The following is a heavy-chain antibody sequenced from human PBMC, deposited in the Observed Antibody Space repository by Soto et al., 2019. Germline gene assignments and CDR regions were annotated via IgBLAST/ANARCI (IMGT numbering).Heavy chain of an antibody. CDR3: ARDQGCSSTSCYEGVYYYMDV. Sequence: ASVKVSCKASGYTFTGYYMHWVRQAPGQGLEWMGWINPNSGGTNYAQKFQGWVTMTRDTSISTAYMELGRLRSDDTAVYYCARDQGCSSTSCYEGVYYYMDVWGKGTTVTVSS. CDR2: INPNSGGT. D-gene: IGHD2-2*01. V-gene: IGHV1-2*04. J-gene: IGHJ6*03. CDR1: GYTFTGYY.